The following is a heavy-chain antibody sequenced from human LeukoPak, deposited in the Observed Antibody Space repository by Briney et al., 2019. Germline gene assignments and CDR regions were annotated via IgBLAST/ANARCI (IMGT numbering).Heavy chain of an antibody. CDR2: IRQDGSEQ. CDR3: ARDRFRYFDY. Sequence: PGGSLRLSCAASGFTFPTYWMNWVRQAPGKGLEWVAIIRQDGSEQYYVDSVKGRFTISRDNSKNTLYLQMNSLRAEDTAVYYCARDRFRYFDYWGQGTLVTVSS. V-gene: IGHV3-7*01. J-gene: IGHJ4*02. D-gene: IGHD3-16*01. CDR1: GFTFPTYW.